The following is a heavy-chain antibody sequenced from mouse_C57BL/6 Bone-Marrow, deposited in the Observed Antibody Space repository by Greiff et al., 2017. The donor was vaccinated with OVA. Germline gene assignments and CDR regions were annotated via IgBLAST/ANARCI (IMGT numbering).Heavy chain of an antibody. CDR3: ARWLLQY. J-gene: IGHJ3*01. Sequence: VKLQESGAELARPGASVKLSCKASGYTFTSYGISWVKQRTGQGLEWIGEIYPRSGNTYYNEKFKGKATLTADKSSSTAYMELRSLTSEDSAVYFCARWLLQYWGQGTLVTVSA. D-gene: IGHD2-3*01. CDR2: IYPRSGNT. CDR1: GYTFTSYG. V-gene: IGHV1-81*01.